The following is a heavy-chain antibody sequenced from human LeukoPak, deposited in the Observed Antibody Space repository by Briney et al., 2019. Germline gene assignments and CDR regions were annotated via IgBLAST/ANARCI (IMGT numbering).Heavy chain of an antibody. CDR1: GFTFSSNW. J-gene: IGHJ4*02. D-gene: IGHD6-13*01. CDR2: IKQDGSEK. CDR3: ARAVGSSWPQTPLEN. V-gene: IGHV3-7*04. Sequence: GGSLRLSCAASGFTFSSNWMSWVRQAPGKGLEWVANIKQDGSEKYYVDSVKGRFTISRDNAKNSLCLQMNSLRAEDTAVYYCARAVGSSWPQTPLENWGQGTLVTVSS.